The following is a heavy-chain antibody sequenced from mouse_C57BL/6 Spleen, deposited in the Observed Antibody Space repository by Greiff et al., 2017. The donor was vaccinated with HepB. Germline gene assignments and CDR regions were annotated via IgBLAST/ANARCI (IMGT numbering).Heavy chain of an antibody. Sequence: QVQLKQPGAELVKPGASVKLSCKASGYTFTSYWMHWVKQRPGRGLEWIGRIDPNSGGTKYNEKFKSKATLTVDKPSSTAYMQLSSLTSEDSAVYYCARANEGYYTSFDYWGQGTTLTVSS. D-gene: IGHD2-3*01. CDR2: IDPNSGGT. V-gene: IGHV1-72*01. J-gene: IGHJ2*01. CDR1: GYTFTSYW. CDR3: ARANEGYYTSFDY.